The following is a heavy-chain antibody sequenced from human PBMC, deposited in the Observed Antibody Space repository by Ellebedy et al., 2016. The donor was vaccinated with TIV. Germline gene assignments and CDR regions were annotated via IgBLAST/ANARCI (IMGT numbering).Heavy chain of an antibody. V-gene: IGHV4-59*01. Sequence: MPGGSLRLSCTVPGDSITSSYWSWIRQPPGKGLEWIAYIFYNWKTNYSPSLKSRVTISVDTSKNQYSLKLRSVTAADTAVYYCARGVTVPAGFCFDTWGQGTLVTVSS. D-gene: IGHD2-2*01. CDR2: IFYNWKT. J-gene: IGHJ5*02. CDR1: GDSITSSY. CDR3: ARGVTVPAGFCFDT.